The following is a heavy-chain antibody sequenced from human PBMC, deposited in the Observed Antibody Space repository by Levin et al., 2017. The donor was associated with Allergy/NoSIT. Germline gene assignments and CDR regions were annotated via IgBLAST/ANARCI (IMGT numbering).Heavy chain of an antibody. CDR3: ARDYCGGGRCYSGGDR. CDR2: ISYDGSDK. D-gene: IGHD2-15*01. Sequence: RTGGSLRLSCAASGFTFSNYAMDWFRQAPGKGLEWVAAISYDGSDKYYTDSVKGRFTISRDNSDNTLYLQMNSLRPEDTALYYCARDYCGGGRCYSGGDRWGQGTLVTVSS. J-gene: IGHJ5*02. V-gene: IGHV3-30*04. CDR1: GFTFSNYA.